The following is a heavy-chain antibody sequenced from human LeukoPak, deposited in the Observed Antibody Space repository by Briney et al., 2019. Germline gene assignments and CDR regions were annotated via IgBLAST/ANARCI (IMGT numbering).Heavy chain of an antibody. D-gene: IGHD6-13*01. J-gene: IGHJ3*02. CDR2: IYPGDSDT. CDR1: GYSFTSYW. CDR3: ARRGSSWRDAFDI. Sequence: GESLKISCKGSGYSFTSYWIGWVRQMPGKGLEWMGIIYPGDSDTRYSPSFQGQATISADKSISTAYLQWSSLKASDTAMYYCARRGSSWRDAFDIWGQGTMVTVSS. V-gene: IGHV5-51*01.